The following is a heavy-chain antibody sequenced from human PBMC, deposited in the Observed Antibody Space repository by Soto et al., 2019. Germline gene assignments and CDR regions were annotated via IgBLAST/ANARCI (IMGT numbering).Heavy chain of an antibody. V-gene: IGHV3-15*07. D-gene: IGHD2-21*01. Sequence: EVQLVESGGGLVKPGEYLRLSCTASGLTLTDAWMKWVRQAPGKGLEWVVCLKSKTNGGTADYAAPVIGRFTILRDETKHMLYLQMNSLNTEDTAVYYCAYFRDNRAVHFDSWGHRTLVTVSS. CDR3: AYFRDNRAVHFDS. CDR2: LKSKTNGGTA. J-gene: IGHJ4*01. CDR1: GLTLTDAW.